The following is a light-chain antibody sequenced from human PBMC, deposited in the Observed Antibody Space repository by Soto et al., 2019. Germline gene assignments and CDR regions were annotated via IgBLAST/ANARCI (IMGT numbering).Light chain of an antibody. V-gene: IGKV3-20*01. J-gene: IGKJ1*01. CDR3: QQYDSSPPT. Sequence: EIVLTQSPGTLSLSPGERATLSCRTSQGVSSGYLAWYQHKPGQPPRLLIYDVSRRATGIPDRISGSGSGRDFTLIINRVEPEDFAVYSCQQYDSSPPTFGQGTKVEIK. CDR1: QGVSSGY. CDR2: DVS.